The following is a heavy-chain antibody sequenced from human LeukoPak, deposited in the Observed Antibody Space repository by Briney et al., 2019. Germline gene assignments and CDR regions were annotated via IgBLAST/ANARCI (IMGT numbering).Heavy chain of an antibody. D-gene: IGHD3-16*01. V-gene: IGHV3-74*01. Sequence: GGSLRLSCAASGFTLGNYWMHWVRHAPGKGLVWVSRIQSGGSTTTYADSVKGRFTISRDNAKNTLYLQMNSLRAEDTAVYYCAREAAVLNTVFDYWGQGSLVTVSS. J-gene: IGHJ4*02. CDR2: IQSGGSTT. CDR3: AREAAVLNTVFDY. CDR1: GFTLGNYW.